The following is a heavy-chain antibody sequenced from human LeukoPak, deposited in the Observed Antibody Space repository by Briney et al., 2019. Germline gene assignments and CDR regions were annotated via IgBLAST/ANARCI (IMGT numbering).Heavy chain of an antibody. V-gene: IGHV4-59*12. Sequence: SETLSLTCSVSGGSFSSNYWTWIRQLPGKGLEWIGYVYHSGSTNYNPSLKSRVTISVDTSKNQFSLKVSSATAADTAVYYCARLSRPGYCSGGTCPPDYWGQGTLVTVSS. CDR1: GGSFSSNY. J-gene: IGHJ4*02. D-gene: IGHD2-15*01. CDR2: VYHSGST. CDR3: ARLSRPGYCSGGTCPPDY.